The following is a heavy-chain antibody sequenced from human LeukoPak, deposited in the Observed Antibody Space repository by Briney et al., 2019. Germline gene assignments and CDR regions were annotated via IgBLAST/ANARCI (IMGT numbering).Heavy chain of an antibody. CDR3: ARDTPRMVRGVITDY. V-gene: IGHV1-18*01. D-gene: IGHD3-10*01. CDR2: ISAYNGNT. CDR1: EGTFSSYA. J-gene: IGHJ4*02. Sequence: ASVKVSCKASEGTFSSYAISWVRQAPGQGLEWMGWISAYNGNTNYAQKLQGRVTMTTDTSTSTAYMELRSLRSDDTAVYYCARDTPRMVRGVITDYWGQGTLVTVSS.